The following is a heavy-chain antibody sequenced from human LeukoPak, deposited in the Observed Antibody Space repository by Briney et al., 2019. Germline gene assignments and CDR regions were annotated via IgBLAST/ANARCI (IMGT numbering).Heavy chain of an antibody. CDR1: GDSISRSDSY. D-gene: IGHD3-22*01. CDR2: IYYSGRT. V-gene: IGHV4-39*01. CDR3: ARRRYYDGSGYLE. J-gene: IGHJ1*01. Sequence: SETLSLTCSVSGDSISRSDSYWDWIRQPPGKGLEWIGAIYYSGRTYYSPSLNSRVTMSVDTSSNQFSLNLRSVTAADTAVYYCARRRYYDGSGYLEWGQGTLLSVSS.